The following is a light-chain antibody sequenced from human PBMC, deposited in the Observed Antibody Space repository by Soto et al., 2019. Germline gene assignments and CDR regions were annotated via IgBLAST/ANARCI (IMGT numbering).Light chain of an antibody. V-gene: IGKV1-39*01. J-gene: IGKJ4*01. CDR3: QRSFRTPLT. Sequence: EIQMTQSPSSLSASVGDRVTITCRASQSISSYLNWYQQKPGKAPKLLIYAASSLQSGVPSRFSGSGSGTDFTLTISSLQPEDFATYYCQRSFRTPLTFGGGTKVEIK. CDR2: AAS. CDR1: QSISSY.